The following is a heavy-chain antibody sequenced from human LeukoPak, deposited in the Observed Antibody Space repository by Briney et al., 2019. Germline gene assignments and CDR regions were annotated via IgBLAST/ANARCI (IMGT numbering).Heavy chain of an antibody. CDR3: AKALVVAVDASRAFDN. D-gene: IGHD2-15*01. V-gene: IGHV3-23*01. CDR1: GFTFSSYA. CDR2: ISGRAAST. J-gene: IGHJ4*02. Sequence: GGSLRPSCAASGFTFSSYAMTWVRQAPGKGLEWVSGISGRAASTYYADSVKGRFTISRDNSKNMLYLHMNSLRGEDTAIYYCAKALVVAVDASRAFDNWGQGTLVTVSS.